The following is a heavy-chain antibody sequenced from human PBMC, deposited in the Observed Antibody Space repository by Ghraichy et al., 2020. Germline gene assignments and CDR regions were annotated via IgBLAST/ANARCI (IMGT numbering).Heavy chain of an antibody. CDR3: ARLECTGGVCYFDWPGPNWFDP. J-gene: IGHJ5*02. CDR1: GGSFSGYY. Sequence: SETLSLTCAVYGGSFSGYYWSWIRQPPGKGLEWIGEINHSGSTNYNPSLKSRVTISVDTSKNQFSLKLSSVTAADTAVYYCARLECTGGVCYFDWPGPNWFDPWGQGTLVTVSS. D-gene: IGHD2-8*02. V-gene: IGHV4-34*01. CDR2: INHSGST.